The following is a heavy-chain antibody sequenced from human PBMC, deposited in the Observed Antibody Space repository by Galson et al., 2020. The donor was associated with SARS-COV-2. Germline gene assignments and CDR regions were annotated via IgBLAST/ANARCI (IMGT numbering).Heavy chain of an antibody. CDR1: GFTFNNAW. V-gene: IGHV3-15*01. CDR3: TTEDSNGWYRS. Sequence: GESLKISCAASGFTFNNAWLSWVRQAPGKGLEWVGRMKSKTDGGTTDYAAPVQDRFIISRDDSKNTLYLQMNNLKTDDTGVYYCTTEDSNGWYRSWGQGTLVTVSS. CDR2: MKSKTDGGTT. J-gene: IGHJ5*02. D-gene: IGHD6-19*01.